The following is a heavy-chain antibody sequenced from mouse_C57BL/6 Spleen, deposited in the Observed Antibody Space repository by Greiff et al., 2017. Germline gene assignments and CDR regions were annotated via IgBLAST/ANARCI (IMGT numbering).Heavy chain of an antibody. CDR3: AGHVSSYDSYVDV. Sequence: QVQLQQPGAELVKPGASVKLSCKASGYTFTSYWMHWVKQRPGRGLEWIGRIDPNSGGTKYNEKFKSKATLTVDKPSSAAYMQLSSLTSEDSSFYEGAGHVSSYDSYVDVWGTGTTLTVSS. CDR2: IDPNSGGT. V-gene: IGHV1-72*01. J-gene: IGHJ1*03. D-gene: IGHD1-1*01. CDR1: GYTFTSYW.